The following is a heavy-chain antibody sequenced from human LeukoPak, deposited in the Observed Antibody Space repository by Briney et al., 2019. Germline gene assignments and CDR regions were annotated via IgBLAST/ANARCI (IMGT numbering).Heavy chain of an antibody. CDR3: ARDKDTAMVGDY. CDR2: INPNSGGT. J-gene: IGHJ4*02. V-gene: IGHV1-2*02. Sequence: EASVKVSCKASGYTFTGHYMHWVRQAPGQGLEWMGWINPNSGGTNYAQNFQGRVTMTRDTSISSAYMELSSLRSDDTAVYYCARDKDTAMVGDYWGQGTLLTVSS. CDR1: GYTFTGHY. D-gene: IGHD5-18*01.